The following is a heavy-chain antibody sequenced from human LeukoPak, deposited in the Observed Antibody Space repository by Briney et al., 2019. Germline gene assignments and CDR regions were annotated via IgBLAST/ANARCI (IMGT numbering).Heavy chain of an antibody. CDR1: GLTFSNSW. CDR3: LQHNSEHT. J-gene: IGHJ5*02. Sequence: GGSLRLSCVASGLTFSNSWMTWVRQAPGKGLEWVANIKKDGSETYYVDSVRGRFTVSRDNDKNSLYLEMNSLRDEDTAVYYCLQHNSEHTWGQGTLVTVSS. CDR2: IKKDGSET. D-gene: IGHD1-14*01. V-gene: IGHV3-7*01.